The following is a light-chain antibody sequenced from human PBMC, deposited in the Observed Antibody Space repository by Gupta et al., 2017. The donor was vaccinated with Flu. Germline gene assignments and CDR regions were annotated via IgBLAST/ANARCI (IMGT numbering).Light chain of an antibody. CDR1: QSLLYSDGNTY. CDR2: KVS. CDR3: MQGTHWPPIS. Sequence: DVVMTQSPLSLPVTLGQPASISCRSSQSLLYSDGNTYLNWFKQRPGQSPRRLIYKVSNRDSRVPDRFSGSGSGTDFTLKISRVEAEDVGVYYCMQGTHWPPISFGQGTKLEIK. V-gene: IGKV2-30*01. J-gene: IGKJ2*03.